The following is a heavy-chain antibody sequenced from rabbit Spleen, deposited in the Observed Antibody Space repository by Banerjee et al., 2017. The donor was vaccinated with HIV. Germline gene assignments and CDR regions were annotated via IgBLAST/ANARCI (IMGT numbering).Heavy chain of an antibody. CDR1: GFSFSGSYY. Sequence: QSLEESGGDLVKPEGSLTLTCTASGFSFSGSYYMCWVRQAPGKGLEWIGCIYIGSGGSTYYATWAKGRFTISRTSSTTVTLQMTSLTAADTATYFCARDLASVVGWNFNLWGPGTLVTVS. J-gene: IGHJ4*01. CDR2: IYIGSGGST. V-gene: IGHV1S40*01. CDR3: ARDLASVVGWNFNL. D-gene: IGHD3-1*01.